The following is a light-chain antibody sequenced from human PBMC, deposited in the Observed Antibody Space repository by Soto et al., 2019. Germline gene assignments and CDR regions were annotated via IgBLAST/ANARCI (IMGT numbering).Light chain of an antibody. J-gene: IGLJ1*01. CDR3: AAWDDCLRGRRV. CDR2: RNN. V-gene: IGLV1-47*01. CDR1: SSNIGSNY. Sequence: SALTQPPSASGTPGQRVTISCSGSSSNIGSNYVYWYQQLPGTAPKLLIYRNNQRPSGVPDRFSGSKSGTSASLAISGLRSEDEADYYCAAWDDCLRGRRVFGPVSMVTVL.